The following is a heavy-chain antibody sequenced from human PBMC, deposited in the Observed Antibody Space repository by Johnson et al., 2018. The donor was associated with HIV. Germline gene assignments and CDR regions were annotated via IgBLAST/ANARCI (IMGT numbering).Heavy chain of an antibody. CDR3: AKARSLLDYGGFDAFDI. J-gene: IGHJ3*02. CDR2: ISSDGRNK. Sequence: QVQLVESGGGVVQPGRSLRLSCAASGFTFSSYAMHWVRQAPGKGLEWVAVISSDGRNKYYADSVKGRFTISRDNSKNTLSLQMISLRAEDTAMYYCAKARSLLDYGGFDAFDIWGQGTLVIVSS. V-gene: IGHV3-30-3*01. CDR1: GFTFSSYA. D-gene: IGHD4-23*01.